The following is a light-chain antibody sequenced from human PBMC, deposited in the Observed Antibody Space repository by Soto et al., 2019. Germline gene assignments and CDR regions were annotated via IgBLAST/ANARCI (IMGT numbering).Light chain of an antibody. CDR2: QTS. Sequence: ENRLTQSPATLSSLPGDRVTLSCRASQYINTRLAWYQHRPGQAPRLLIYQTSIRAAGIPARFSASGSGTDFTLTISDVQPEDFALYYCHQRQSWPRTFGQVANAAIK. CDR1: QYINTR. V-gene: IGKV3-11*01. J-gene: IGKJ1*01. CDR3: HQRQSWPRT.